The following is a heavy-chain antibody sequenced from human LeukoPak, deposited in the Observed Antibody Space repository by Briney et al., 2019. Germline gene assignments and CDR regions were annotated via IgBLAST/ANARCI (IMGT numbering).Heavy chain of an antibody. V-gene: IGHV3-30*18. CDR1: GFTFSSYG. CDR2: ISYDGSNK. Sequence: TGGSLRLSCAASGFTFSSYGMHWVRQAPGKGLEWVAVISYDGSNKYYADSVKGRFTISRDNSKNTLYLQMNSLRAEDTAVYYCAKDPKGYSGSYLDYWGQGTLVTVSS. CDR3: AKDPKGYSGSYLDY. J-gene: IGHJ4*02. D-gene: IGHD1-26*01.